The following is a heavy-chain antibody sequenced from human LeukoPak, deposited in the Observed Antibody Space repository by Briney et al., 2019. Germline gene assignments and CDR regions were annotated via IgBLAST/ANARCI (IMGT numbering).Heavy chain of an antibody. CDR1: GGSISSYY. V-gene: IGHV4-59*01. J-gene: IGHJ6*02. CDR2: IFYTGST. Sequence: SETLSLTCTVSGGSISSYYWSWIRQPPRKGLEWIGYIFYTGSTNYNPSLKSRVTISVDTSKNQFSLKLSSVTAADTAVYYCARASAGQPYYYYGMDVWGQGTTVTVSS. D-gene: IGHD3-3*01. CDR3: ARASAGQPYYYYGMDV.